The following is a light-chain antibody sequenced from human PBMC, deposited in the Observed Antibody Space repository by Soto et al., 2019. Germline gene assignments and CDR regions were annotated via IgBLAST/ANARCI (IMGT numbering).Light chain of an antibody. CDR2: EVT. J-gene: IGLJ1*01. CDR1: SSDVGIYNY. V-gene: IGLV2-14*01. CDR3: SSYTTSGTRV. Sequence: QSALTQPASVSGSPGQSIASSCTGSSSDVGIYNYVSWYQQHPAKVPKLIIYEVTNRPSGVSNRFSGSKSGNTASLTISGLQAEDEADYYCSSYTTSGTRVFGTGTKLTVL.